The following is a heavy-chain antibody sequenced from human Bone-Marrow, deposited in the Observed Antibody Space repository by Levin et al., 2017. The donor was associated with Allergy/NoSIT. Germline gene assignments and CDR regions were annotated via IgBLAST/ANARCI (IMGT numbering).Heavy chain of an antibody. CDR2: IIPIFGTA. D-gene: IGHD7-27*01. J-gene: IGHJ6*02. CDR3: ARDAPLTGDANYYYYGMDV. Sequence: KISCKASGSTFSSYAISWVRQAPGQGFEWMGGIIPIFGTANYAQKFQGRVTITADESTSTAYMELSSLRSEDTAVYYCARDAPLTGDANYYYYGMDVWGQGTTVTVSS. V-gene: IGHV1-69*01. CDR1: GSTFSSYA.